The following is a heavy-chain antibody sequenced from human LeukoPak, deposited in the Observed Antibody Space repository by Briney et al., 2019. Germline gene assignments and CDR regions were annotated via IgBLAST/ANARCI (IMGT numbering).Heavy chain of an antibody. CDR3: ARDPNDSSGYFYYYYMDV. CDR1: GFTFSSYE. J-gene: IGHJ6*03. D-gene: IGHD3-22*01. Sequence: PGGSLRLSCAASGFTFSSYEMNWVRQAPGEGVGWGSYISSSGSTIYYADSVRGRFTISRYNAKNSLYLQMNSLRAEDTAVYSCARDPNDSSGYFYYYYMDVWGKGTTVTVSS. CDR2: ISSSGSTI. V-gene: IGHV3-48*03.